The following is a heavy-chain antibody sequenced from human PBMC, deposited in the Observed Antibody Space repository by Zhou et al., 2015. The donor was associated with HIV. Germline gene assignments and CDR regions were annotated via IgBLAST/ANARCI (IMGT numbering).Heavy chain of an antibody. V-gene: IGHV1-58*01. J-gene: IGHJ6*02. CDR3: AKDAAGLRPSGMDV. Sequence: QMQLVQSGPEVKKPGTSVKVSCKASGFTFTSSAVQWVRQARGQRLEWIGWIVVGSGNTNYAQKFQERVTITRDMSTSTAYMELSSLRSEDTAVYYCAKDAAGLRPSGMDVWGQGTPVTVSS. CDR1: GFTFTSSA. D-gene: IGHD2-8*01. CDR2: IVVGSGNT.